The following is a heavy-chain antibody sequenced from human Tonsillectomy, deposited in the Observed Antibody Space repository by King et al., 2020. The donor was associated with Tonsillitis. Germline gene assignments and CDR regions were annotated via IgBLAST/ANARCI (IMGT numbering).Heavy chain of an antibody. CDR1: GFTFSSYT. Sequence: VQLVESGGGLDTPGGPLRLSCAASGFTFSSYTMTWLRQAPGKGLEWVSSISSRGTYIFYADSVKGRFTISGDNAKNSLYLQMNSLRAEDTGVYYCARDSNDVWSGYYNHWGQGTLVTVSS. CDR3: ARDSNDVWSGYYNH. D-gene: IGHD3-3*01. V-gene: IGHV3-21*01. J-gene: IGHJ5*02. CDR2: ISSRGTYI.